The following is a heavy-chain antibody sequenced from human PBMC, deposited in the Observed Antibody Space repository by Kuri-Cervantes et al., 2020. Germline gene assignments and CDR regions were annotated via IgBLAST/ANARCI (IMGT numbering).Heavy chain of an antibody. J-gene: IGHJ4*02. Sequence: LSLTCAASGFTFSNSDMNWVRQAPGKGLEWVSGVSWNGSRTHYADSVKGRFTISRDNSKNTLYLQMNSLRAEDTAVYYCARADYGYSSGCIDYWGQGTLVTVSS. V-gene: IGHV3-35*01. CDR3: ARADYGYSSGCIDY. D-gene: IGHD6-19*01. CDR2: VSWNGSRT. CDR1: GFTFSNSD.